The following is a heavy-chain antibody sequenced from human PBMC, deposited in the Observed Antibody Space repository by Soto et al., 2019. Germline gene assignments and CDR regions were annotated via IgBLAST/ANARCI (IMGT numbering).Heavy chain of an antibody. Sequence: SETLSLTCTVSGGSISSSSYYWGWIRQPPGKGLEWIGSIYYSGSTYYNPSLKSRVTISVDTSKNQFSLKLSSVTAADTAVHYCARQSDYYGGHIDLWGRGTLVAVSS. CDR3: ARQSDYYGGHIDL. V-gene: IGHV4-39*01. CDR2: IYYSGST. J-gene: IGHJ2*01. D-gene: IGHD3-10*01. CDR1: GGSISSSSYY.